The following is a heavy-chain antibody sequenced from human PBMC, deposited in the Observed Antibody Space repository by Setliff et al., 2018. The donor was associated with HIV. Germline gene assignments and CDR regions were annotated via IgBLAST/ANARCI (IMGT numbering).Heavy chain of an antibody. CDR3: ARGSRQRTIFGVVLKTNYYFMDV. Sequence: SETLSLTCAVYGGSFSGYYWSWIRQPPGKGLEWIGEINHDRTNNYHPTLKSRVTISVDTSNNQFSLTLNSVTAADTAVYYCARGSRQRTIFGVVLKTNYYFMDVWGKGTAVTVSS. CDR2: INHDRTN. J-gene: IGHJ6*03. D-gene: IGHD3-3*01. CDR1: GGSFSGYY. V-gene: IGHV4-34*01.